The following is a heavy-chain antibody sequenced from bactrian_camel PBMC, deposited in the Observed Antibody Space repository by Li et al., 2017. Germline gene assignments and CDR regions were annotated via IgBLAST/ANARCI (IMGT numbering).Heavy chain of an antibody. CDR2: INSGGSTS. J-gene: IGHJ7*01. V-gene: IGHV3S25*01. Sequence: QVQLVESGGGVVQPGGSLRLSCAASGFTFSRYFMNWVRQAPGKGLEWVSAINSGGSTSYVAVSLKARFTVSRDNAKNTVYLQMNSLKPEDTAVYYCVRGWSYFVLEYWGKGTQVTVS. D-gene: IGHD2*01. CDR1: GFTFSRYF.